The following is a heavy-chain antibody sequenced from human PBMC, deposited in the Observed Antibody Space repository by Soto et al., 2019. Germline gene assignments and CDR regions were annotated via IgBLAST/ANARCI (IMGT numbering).Heavy chain of an antibody. CDR1: GFTFSSYS. CDR2: ISTSSSYI. Sequence: EVQLVESGGGLVKPGGSLRLSCAASGFTFSSYSMNWVRQAPGKGLEWGSSISTSSSYIYYAGSVKGRFTISRDNAKNSLYLHMNSLRAEDTAVYYCARTPKDYGDYVFHYYYGMDVWCQGTTVTDSS. J-gene: IGHJ6*02. CDR3: ARTPKDYGDYVFHYYYGMDV. V-gene: IGHV3-21*01. D-gene: IGHD4-17*01.